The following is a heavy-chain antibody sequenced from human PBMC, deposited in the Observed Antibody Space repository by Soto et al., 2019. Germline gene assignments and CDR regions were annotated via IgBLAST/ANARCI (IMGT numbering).Heavy chain of an antibody. CDR3: ARVIAAGTVDY. CDR1: GGSISTYY. Sequence: QVQLQESGPGLVEPSETLSLTCTVSGGSISTYYWSWIRQPPGKGLEWIGYIYYSGSTNYNPSLKSRVTISVDTSKNQFSLELSSVTAADTAVYYCARVIAAGTVDYWGQGTLVTVSS. V-gene: IGHV4-59*01. J-gene: IGHJ4*02. D-gene: IGHD6-13*01. CDR2: IYYSGST.